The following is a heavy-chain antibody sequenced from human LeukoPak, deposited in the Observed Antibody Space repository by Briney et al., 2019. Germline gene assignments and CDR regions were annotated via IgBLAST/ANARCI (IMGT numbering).Heavy chain of an antibody. CDR1: GYTFTSYG. CDR2: ISAYNGNT. D-gene: IGHD1-1*01. CDR3: AARGGATGTTQGDAFDI. V-gene: IGHV1-18*04. Sequence: GASVKVSCKASGYTFTSYGISWVRQAPGQGLELMGWISAYNGNTNYAQKLQGRVTMTTDTSTSTAYMELRSLRSDDTAVYYCAARGGATGTTQGDAFDIWGQGTTVTVSS. J-gene: IGHJ3*02.